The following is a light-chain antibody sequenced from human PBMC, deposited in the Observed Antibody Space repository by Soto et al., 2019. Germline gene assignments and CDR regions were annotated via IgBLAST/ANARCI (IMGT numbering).Light chain of an antibody. CDR3: QQRSNWPPIT. CDR1: QSVSSY. Sequence: EIVLTQSPATLSLSPGERATLSFMASQSVSSYLAWYQQKPGQAPRLLIYDASNRATGIPARFSGSGSGTDFTLTISSLEPEDFAVYYCQQRSNWPPITFGPGTKVDI. CDR2: DAS. J-gene: IGKJ3*01. V-gene: IGKV3-11*01.